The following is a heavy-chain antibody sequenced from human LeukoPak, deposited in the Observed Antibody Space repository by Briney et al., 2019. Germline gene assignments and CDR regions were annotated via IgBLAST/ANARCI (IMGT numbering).Heavy chain of an antibody. V-gene: IGHV4-34*01. CDR3: AREVDTAMVSYYYGMDV. D-gene: IGHD5-18*01. J-gene: IGHJ6*02. CDR1: GGSFSGYY. Sequence: PSETLSLTCAVYGGSFSGYYWSWIRQPPGKGLEWIGEINHSGNTNYNPSLKSRVTISVDTSKNQFSLKLSSVTAADTAVYYCAREVDTAMVSYYYGMDVWGQGTTVTVSS. CDR2: INHSGNT.